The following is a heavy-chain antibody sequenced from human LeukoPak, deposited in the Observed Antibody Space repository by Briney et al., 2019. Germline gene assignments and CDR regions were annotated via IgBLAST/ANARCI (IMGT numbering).Heavy chain of an antibody. CDR3: ARVRYNWNYDPPYYFDX. D-gene: IGHD1-7*01. CDR2: IIPIFGTA. CDR1: GGTFSSYA. J-gene: IGHJ4*02. Sequence: GASVKVSCKASGGTFSSYAISWVRQAPGQGLEWMGGIIPIFGTANYAQKFQGRVTITTDESTSTAYMELSSLRSEDTAVYYCARVRYNWNYDPPYYFDXXXQGTLVTVSS. V-gene: IGHV1-69*05.